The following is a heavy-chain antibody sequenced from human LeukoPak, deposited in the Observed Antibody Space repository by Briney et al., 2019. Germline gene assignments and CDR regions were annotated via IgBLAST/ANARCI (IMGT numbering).Heavy chain of an antibody. CDR2: ISSSSTI. J-gene: IGHJ4*02. D-gene: IGHD4-11*01. CDR3: ARDYDYSNVDY. V-gene: IGHV3-48*01. Sequence: GGSLRLSCAASGFTFSTYSMNWVHQAPGKGLEWVSYISSSSTIYYADSVKGRFTISRDNAQNSLYLQMNSLRAEDTAVYYCARDYDYSNVDYWGQGTLVTVSS. CDR1: GFTFSTYS.